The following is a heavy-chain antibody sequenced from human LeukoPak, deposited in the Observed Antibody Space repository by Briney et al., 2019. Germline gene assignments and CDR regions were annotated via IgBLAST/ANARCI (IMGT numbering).Heavy chain of an antibody. CDR1: GGTFSSYA. J-gene: IGHJ3*02. CDR2: IIPIFGTA. Sequence: SVKVSCKASGGTFSSYAISWVRQAPGQGLEWMGRIIPIFGTADYAQKFQGRVTMTRDTSTSTVYMELSSLRSEDTAVYYCARDGYYDSSGYSNDAFDIWGQGTMVTVSS. D-gene: IGHD3-22*01. V-gene: IGHV1-69*05. CDR3: ARDGYYDSSGYSNDAFDI.